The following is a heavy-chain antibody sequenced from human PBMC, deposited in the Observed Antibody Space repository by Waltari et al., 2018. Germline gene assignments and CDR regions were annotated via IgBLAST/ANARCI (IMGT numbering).Heavy chain of an antibody. CDR3: AKVSRGNSR. CDR1: GYSISSGYY. V-gene: IGHV3-23*01. D-gene: IGHD4-4*01. Sequence: VQLQESGPGLVKPSETLSLTCAVSGYSISSGYYWGWIRQPPGKGLEWVSAISGSGGSTYYADSVKGRFTISRDNSKNTLYLQMNSLRAEDTAVYYCAKVSRGNSRWGQGTLVTVSS. J-gene: IGHJ4*02. CDR2: ISGSGGST.